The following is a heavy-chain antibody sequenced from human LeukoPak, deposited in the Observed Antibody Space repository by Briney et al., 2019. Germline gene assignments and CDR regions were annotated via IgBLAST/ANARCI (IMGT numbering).Heavy chain of an antibody. J-gene: IGHJ4*02. CDR3: ARGWIQLWLRYFDY. CDR2: INHSGST. CDR1: GGSFSGYY. Sequence: PSETLSLPCAVYGGSFSGYYWSWIRQPPGKGLEWIGEINHSGSTNYNPSFKSRVTISVDTSKDQFSLKLSSVTAADTAVYYCARGWIQLWLRYFDYWGQGTLVTVSS. D-gene: IGHD5-18*01. V-gene: IGHV4-34*01.